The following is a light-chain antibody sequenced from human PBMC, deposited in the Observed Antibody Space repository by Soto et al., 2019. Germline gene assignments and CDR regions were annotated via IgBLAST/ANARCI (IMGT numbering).Light chain of an antibody. J-gene: IGKJ1*01. V-gene: IGKV3-20*01. CDR3: QQYGSSPTWT. Sequence: EIVLTQSPVTLSLCPGERATLSCRASQSVSSSYLAWYQQKPGQAPRLLIYGASSRATGIPDRFSGSGSGTDFTLTISRLEPEDFAMYYCQQYGSSPTWTFGQGTKVDIK. CDR1: QSVSSSY. CDR2: GAS.